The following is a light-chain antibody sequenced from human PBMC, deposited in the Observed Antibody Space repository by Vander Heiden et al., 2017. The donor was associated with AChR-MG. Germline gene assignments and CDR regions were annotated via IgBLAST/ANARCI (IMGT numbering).Light chain of an antibody. J-gene: IGKJ4*01. V-gene: IGKV3-15*01. CDR1: QSVSSK. CDR3: QQYDDWPLT. Sequence: EILMTQSPATLSVSPGERATLPCRASQSVSSKLAWYQQKPGQAPRLLIYSASTRATGIPARFSGSGSGTEFTLTISSLQSEDFAVYYCQQYDDWPLTFGGGTKVEIK. CDR2: SAS.